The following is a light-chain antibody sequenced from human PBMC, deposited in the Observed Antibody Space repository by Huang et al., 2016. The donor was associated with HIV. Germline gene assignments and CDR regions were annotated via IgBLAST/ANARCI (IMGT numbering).Light chain of an antibody. V-gene: IGKV3-20*01. CDR2: GAS. Sequence: EIVLTQSPGTLSVSLGERATLSCRASERVSSSHLAWYQQKPGQAPRLLIYGASSRATGIPDRFSGSGSGTDFTLASSRLEPEDSAVYYCQQYGSSPAFGQGTKVEIK. J-gene: IGKJ1*01. CDR1: ERVSSSH. CDR3: QQYGSSPA.